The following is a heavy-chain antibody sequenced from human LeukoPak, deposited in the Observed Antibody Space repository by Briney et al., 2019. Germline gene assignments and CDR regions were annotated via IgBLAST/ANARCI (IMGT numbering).Heavy chain of an antibody. CDR2: ISYDGSNK. D-gene: IGHD6-13*01. Sequence: PGGSLRLSCAASGFTFSSYGMHWVRQAPGKGLEWVAVISYDGSNKYYADSVKGRFTISRDNSKNTLYLQMNSLRAEDTAVYYCAANGVYSSSWWDYFGYWGQGTLVTVSS. J-gene: IGHJ4*02. CDR3: AANGVYSSSWWDYFGY. V-gene: IGHV3-30*03. CDR1: GFTFSSYG.